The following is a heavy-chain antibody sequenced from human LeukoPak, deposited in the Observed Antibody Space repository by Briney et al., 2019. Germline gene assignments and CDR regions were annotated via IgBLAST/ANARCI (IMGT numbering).Heavy chain of an antibody. CDR3: AREDGGGGRYDILTGDAFDI. CDR1: GFTFSSYS. V-gene: IGHV3-21*01. D-gene: IGHD3-9*01. CDR2: ISSSSSSYI. J-gene: IGHJ3*02. Sequence: TGGSLRLSCAAPGFTFSSYSMNWVRQAPGKGLEWVSSISSSSSSYIYYADSVKGRFTISRDNAKNSLYLQMNSLRAEDTAVYYCAREDGGGGRYDILTGDAFDIWGQGTMVTVSS.